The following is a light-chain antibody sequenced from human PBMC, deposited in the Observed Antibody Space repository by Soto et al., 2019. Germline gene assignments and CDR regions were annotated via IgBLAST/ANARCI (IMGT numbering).Light chain of an antibody. CDR3: AAWDDSTKSNV. V-gene: IGLV1-36*01. J-gene: IGLJ1*01. CDR1: SSNIGSNA. CDR2: YDD. Sequence: QSVLPHPPSVSGAPSHRVTISCSGSSSNIGSNAVNWYQQFPGKAPKLLIYYDDLLASGVSARFSGSKSGTSASLAISGLQSEDEADYYCAAWDDSTKSNVFGTGTKVTVL.